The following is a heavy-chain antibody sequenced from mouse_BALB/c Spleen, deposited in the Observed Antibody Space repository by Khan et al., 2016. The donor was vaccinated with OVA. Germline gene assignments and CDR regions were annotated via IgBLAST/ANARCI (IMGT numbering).Heavy chain of an antibody. CDR3: ARTARIKY. CDR2: ISYSGST. J-gene: IGHJ2*01. D-gene: IGHD1-2*01. CDR1: GYSITSGYG. V-gene: IGHV3-2*02. Sequence: EVKLLESGPGLVKPSQSLSLTCTVTGYSITSGYGWNWIRQFPGNKLEWMGYISYSGSTNYNPSLKSRISITRDTSKNTFFLQLNSVTTEDTATYYCARTARIKYWGQGTTLTVSS.